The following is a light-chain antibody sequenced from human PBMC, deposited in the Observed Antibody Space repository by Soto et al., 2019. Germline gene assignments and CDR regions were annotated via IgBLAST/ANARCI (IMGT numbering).Light chain of an antibody. CDR3: QQRSNWPLT. J-gene: IGKJ4*01. CDR1: QSVGSN. Sequence: EIVMTQSPATLSVSPGERATLSCRASQSVGSNLAWYQQTPGQPPRPLIYDASNRATGIPARFSGSGSGTDFTLTISSLEPEDFAVYYCQQRSNWPLTFGGGTKVDIK. V-gene: IGKV3-11*01. CDR2: DAS.